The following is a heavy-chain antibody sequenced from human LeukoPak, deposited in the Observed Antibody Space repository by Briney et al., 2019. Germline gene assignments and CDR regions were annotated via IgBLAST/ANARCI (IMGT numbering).Heavy chain of an antibody. Sequence: PGGSLRLSCTASGFRFSDHYMDWVRQAPGKGLEWVSYISSSGSTIYYADSVKGRFTISRDNAKNSLYLQMNSLRAEDTAVYYCAELGITMIGGVWGKGTTVTISS. V-gene: IGHV3-11*04. D-gene: IGHD3-10*02. J-gene: IGHJ6*04. CDR2: ISSSGSTI. CDR3: AELGITMIGGV. CDR1: GFRFSDHY.